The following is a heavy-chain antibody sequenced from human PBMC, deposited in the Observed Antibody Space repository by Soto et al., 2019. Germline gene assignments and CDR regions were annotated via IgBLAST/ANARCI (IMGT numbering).Heavy chain of an antibody. CDR1: GFTFSSYG. J-gene: IGHJ4*02. V-gene: IGHV3-33*01. D-gene: IGHD3-22*01. CDR3: ARVSIYYDSSGQIPYFDY. Sequence: QVQLVESGGGVVQPGRSLRLSCAASGFTFSSYGMHWVRQAPGKGLEWVAVIWYDGSNKYYADSVKGRFTISRDNSKNTLYLQMNSLRAEDTAVYYCARVSIYYDSSGQIPYFDYWGQGTLVTVSS. CDR2: IWYDGSNK.